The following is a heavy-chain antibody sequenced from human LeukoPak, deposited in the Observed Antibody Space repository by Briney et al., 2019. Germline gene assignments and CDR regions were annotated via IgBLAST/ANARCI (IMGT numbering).Heavy chain of an antibody. CDR1: GFTFSSYS. V-gene: IGHV3-21*01. D-gene: IGHD6-19*01. J-gene: IGHJ4*02. Sequence: GGSLRLSCAASGFTFSSYSMNWVRQAPGKGLEWVSSISSSSSYIYYADSVKGRFTISRDNARNSLYLQMNSLRAEDTAVYYCARQWLVTGGNDYWGQGTLVTVSS. CDR2: ISSSSSYI. CDR3: ARQWLVTGGNDY.